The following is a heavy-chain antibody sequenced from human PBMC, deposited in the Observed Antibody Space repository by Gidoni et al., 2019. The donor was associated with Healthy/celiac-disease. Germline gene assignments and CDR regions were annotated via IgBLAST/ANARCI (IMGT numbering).Heavy chain of an antibody. CDR1: GFTFTDSY. CDR3: ARDRGHSSSPGACDI. J-gene: IGHJ3*02. Sequence: QVQLVASGGGLVKPGGSLRLSCAASGFTFTDSYMSWILQDPGKGLEWFSYISSSVSTIYDAEAVKGRFTISRDNAKNSLYLQMNSLRAEDTAVYYCARDRGHSSSPGACDIWGQGTMVTVSS. CDR2: ISSSVSTI. D-gene: IGHD6-13*01. V-gene: IGHV3-11*01.